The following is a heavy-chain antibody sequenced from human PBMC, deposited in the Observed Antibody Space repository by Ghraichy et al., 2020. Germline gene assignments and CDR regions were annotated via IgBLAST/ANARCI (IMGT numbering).Heavy chain of an antibody. CDR3: ARDSADIVATTYWPSSWYFDL. J-gene: IGHJ2*01. CDR1: GFTFSSYW. CDR2: IKQDGSEK. D-gene: IGHD5-12*01. Sequence: GGSLRLSCAASGFTFSSYWMSWVRQAPGKGLEWVANIKQDGSEKYYVDSVKGRFTISRDNAKNSLYLQMNSLRAEDTAVYYCARDSADIVATTYWPSSWYFDLWGRGTLVTVSS. V-gene: IGHV3-7*03.